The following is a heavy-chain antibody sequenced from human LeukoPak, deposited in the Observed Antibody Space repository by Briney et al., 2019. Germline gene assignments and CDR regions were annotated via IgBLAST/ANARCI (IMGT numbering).Heavy chain of an antibody. V-gene: IGHV3-21*01. D-gene: IGHD1-26*01. CDR2: ISSSSSYI. Sequence: GGSLRLSCAASGFTFSSYSMNWVRQAPGKGLEWVSSISSSSSYIYYADSVKGRFTISRDNAKNSLYLQMNSLRAEDTAVYYCARASLYSGSQNFDYWGQGTLVTVSS. CDR1: GFTFSSYS. CDR3: ARASLYSGSQNFDY. J-gene: IGHJ4*02.